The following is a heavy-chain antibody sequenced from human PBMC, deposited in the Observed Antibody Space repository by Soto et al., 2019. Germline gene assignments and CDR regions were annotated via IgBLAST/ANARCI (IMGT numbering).Heavy chain of an antibody. Sequence: SETLSLTCTVSGGSISSGDYYWSWIRQPPGKGLEWIGYIYYSGSTYYNPSLKSRVTISVDTSKNQFSLKLSSVTAADTAVYCCAREMVRGRYGMDVWGQGTTVTVSS. CDR2: IYYSGST. J-gene: IGHJ6*02. CDR1: GGSISSGDYY. D-gene: IGHD3-10*01. CDR3: AREMVRGRYGMDV. V-gene: IGHV4-30-4*01.